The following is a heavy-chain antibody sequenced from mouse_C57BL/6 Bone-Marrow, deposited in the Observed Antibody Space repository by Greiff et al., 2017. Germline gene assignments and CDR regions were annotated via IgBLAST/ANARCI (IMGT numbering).Heavy chain of an antibody. CDR3: ARGGIYYDYDGFAY. D-gene: IGHD2-4*01. V-gene: IGHV1-18*01. Sequence: EVKLQESGPELVKPGASVTIPCKASGYTFTDYNMDWVKQSHGKSLEWIGDINPNNGGTIYNQTFKGKATLTVDKSSSTAYIELRSLTSEDTAVYDCARGGIYYDYDGFAYWGQGTLVTVSA. CDR1: GYTFTDYN. J-gene: IGHJ3*01. CDR2: INPNNGGT.